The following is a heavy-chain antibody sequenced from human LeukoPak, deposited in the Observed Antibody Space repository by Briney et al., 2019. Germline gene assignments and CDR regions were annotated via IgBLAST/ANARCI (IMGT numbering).Heavy chain of an antibody. CDR2: IYYSGST. Sequence: SETLSLTCTVPGGSISSGDYYWSWIRQPPGKGLEWIGYIYYSGSTYYNPSLKSRVTISVDTSKNQFSLKLSSVTAADTAVYYCARVADGSSWFDPWGQGTLVTVSS. V-gene: IGHV4-30-4*01. CDR1: GGSISSGDYY. J-gene: IGHJ5*02. CDR3: ARVADGSSWFDP. D-gene: IGHD5-24*01.